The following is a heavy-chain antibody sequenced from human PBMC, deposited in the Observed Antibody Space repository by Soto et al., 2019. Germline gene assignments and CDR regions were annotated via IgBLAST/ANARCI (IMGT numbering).Heavy chain of an antibody. J-gene: IGHJ4*02. CDR3: ARRYSSSSDY. CDR1: GGSISSYY. Sequence: SETLSLTCSVSGGSISSYYWSWIRQPPGKGLEWIGYIFYSGSTNYNPSLKSRVTISVDTSKNQFSLKLSSVTAADTAVYYCARRYSSSSDYWGQGTLVTVSS. D-gene: IGHD6-13*01. CDR2: IFYSGST. V-gene: IGHV4-59*08.